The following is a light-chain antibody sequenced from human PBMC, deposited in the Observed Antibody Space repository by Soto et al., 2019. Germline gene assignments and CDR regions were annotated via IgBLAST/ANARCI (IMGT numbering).Light chain of an antibody. CDR3: QQGKTSPFT. V-gene: IGKV1-12*01. CDR1: HGVSGW. J-gene: IGKJ3*01. Sequence: IQMTQSPSSVSASVGDTVTLSCQTSHGVSGWLAWYQQKPGKAPTLLIYTVSNLQSGVPSRFSGSGSGTYFSLTITNLHPEVFATYFCQQGKTSPFTFGPGTKVEVK. CDR2: TVS.